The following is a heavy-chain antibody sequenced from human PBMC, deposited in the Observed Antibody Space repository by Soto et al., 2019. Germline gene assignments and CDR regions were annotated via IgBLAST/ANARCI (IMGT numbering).Heavy chain of an antibody. D-gene: IGHD5-12*01. CDR1: GFTFSSYS. J-gene: IGHJ6*02. CDR3: ASTVGGYSGYGGGMDV. Sequence: EVQLVESGGGLVKPGGSLRLSCAASGFTFSSYSMNWVRQAPGKGLEWVSSISSSSSYIYYADSVKGRFTISRDNAKNSLYLQMNSLRAEDTAVYYCASTVGGYSGYGGGMDVWGQGTTVTVSS. V-gene: IGHV3-21*01. CDR2: ISSSSSYI.